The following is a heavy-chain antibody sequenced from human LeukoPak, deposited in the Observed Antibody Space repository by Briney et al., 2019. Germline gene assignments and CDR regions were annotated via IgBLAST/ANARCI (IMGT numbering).Heavy chain of an antibody. CDR3: ARDGSGATGYFDY. CDR2: INRSGST. V-gene: IGHV4-34*01. Sequence: SETLSLTCAVYGGSFSGYFWSWFRQPPGKGLEWIGEINRSGSTNYNSSLSLKSRVTISVDTSKNQFSLKLSSVTAADTAVYYRARDGSGATGYFDYWGQGTLVTVSS. D-gene: IGHD1-26*01. J-gene: IGHJ4*02. CDR1: GGSFSGYF.